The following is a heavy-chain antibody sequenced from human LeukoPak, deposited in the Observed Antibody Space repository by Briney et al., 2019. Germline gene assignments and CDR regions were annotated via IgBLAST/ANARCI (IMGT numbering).Heavy chain of an antibody. D-gene: IGHD5-12*01. CDR3: ARVEYSGWNLEY. CDR1: GFTFRSYW. J-gene: IGHJ4*02. V-gene: IGHV3-7*01. CDR2: INQGGSVQ. Sequence: GGSLRLSCAASGFTFRSYWMSWVRQAPGKWLEWVANINQGGSVQYYIDSVKGRFTISRDDAKNSLYVQMNSLRDEDTAVYYCARVEYSGWNLEYWGQGTLVTVSS.